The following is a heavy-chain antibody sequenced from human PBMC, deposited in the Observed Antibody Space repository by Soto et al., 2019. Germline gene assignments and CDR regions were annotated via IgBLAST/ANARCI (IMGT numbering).Heavy chain of an antibody. J-gene: IGHJ6*03. Sequence: EVQLVESGGGLVQPGGSLRLSCAASGFTVSSNYMNWVRQAPGKGLEWVSVIYSGGATYYADSVKGRFTISRDNSKNTLSLQMNSLTAEDTAVYYCARSPLRSYHMDVWGKGTTVTVSS. CDR1: GFTVSSNY. CDR3: ARSPLRSYHMDV. D-gene: IGHD4-17*01. CDR2: IYSGGAT. V-gene: IGHV3-66*01.